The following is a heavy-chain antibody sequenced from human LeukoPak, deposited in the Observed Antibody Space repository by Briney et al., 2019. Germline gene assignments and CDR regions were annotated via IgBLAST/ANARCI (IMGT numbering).Heavy chain of an antibody. V-gene: IGHV3-30*03. CDR1: GFTFSSYG. J-gene: IGHJ4*02. CDR3: AREDTGFDY. Sequence: GSLRLSCAASGFTFSSYGMHWVRQAPGKGLEWVAVISYDGSNKYYADSVKGRFTISRDNSKNTLYLQMNSLRAEDTAVYYCAREDTGFDYWGRGTLVTVSS. D-gene: IGHD5-18*01. CDR2: ISYDGSNK.